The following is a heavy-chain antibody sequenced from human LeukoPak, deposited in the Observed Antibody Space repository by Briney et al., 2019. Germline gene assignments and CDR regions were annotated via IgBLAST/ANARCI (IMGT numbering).Heavy chain of an antibody. Sequence: GGSLRLSCAASGFTFSSYSMSWVRQAPGKGLEWVSSITTSSTYISYADSVKGRFTISRDNAKNSLYLQMNSLRAGDTAVYYCARAAAPHWYFDLWGRGTLVAVSS. CDR2: ITTSSTYI. CDR3: ARAAAPHWYFDL. V-gene: IGHV3-21*01. CDR1: GFTFSSYS. J-gene: IGHJ2*01.